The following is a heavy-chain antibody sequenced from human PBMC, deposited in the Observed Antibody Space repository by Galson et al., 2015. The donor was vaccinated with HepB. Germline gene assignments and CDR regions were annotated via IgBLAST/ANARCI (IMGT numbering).Heavy chain of an antibody. CDR1: GYSFTSYW. CDR2: IYPGDSDT. V-gene: IGHV5-51*03. D-gene: IGHD2-2*01. CDR3: ARVDREYCSSTSCHSDAFDI. J-gene: IGHJ3*02. Sequence: QSGAEVKTPGESLKNSCQGSGYSFTSYWIGWVRQMPGKGLEWMGIIYPGDSDTRYSPSFQGQVTISADKSISTAYLQWSSLKASDTAMYYCARVDREYCSSTSCHSDAFDIWGQGTMGTVSS.